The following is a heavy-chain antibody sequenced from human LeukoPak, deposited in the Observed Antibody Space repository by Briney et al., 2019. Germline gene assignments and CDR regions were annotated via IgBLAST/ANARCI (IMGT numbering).Heavy chain of an antibody. D-gene: IGHD3-10*01. Sequence: GASVKVSCKASGYTFSNYDINWVRQVTGQGLEWMGWMNPDSGNTGYAQRFQGRVTLTRNPSISTAYMEVSSLGSEDTAVYFCARGTTRNYGDFDYWGQGTLVTVSS. J-gene: IGHJ4*02. CDR2: MNPDSGNT. CDR1: GYTFSNYD. CDR3: ARGTTRNYGDFDY. V-gene: IGHV1-8*01.